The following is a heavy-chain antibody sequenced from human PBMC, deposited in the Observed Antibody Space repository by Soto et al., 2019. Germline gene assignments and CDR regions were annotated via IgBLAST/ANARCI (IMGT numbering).Heavy chain of an antibody. V-gene: IGHV3-30*03. Sequence: GGSLRLSCAASGFTFSSYGMHWVRQAPGKGLEWVAVISYDGSNKYYADSVKGRFTISRDNSKNTLYLQMNSLRAEDTAVYYCGRGFGYYYYYGIDVSGQGTTVTGSS. J-gene: IGHJ6*02. CDR1: GFTFSSYG. D-gene: IGHD3-10*01. CDR2: ISYDGSNK. CDR3: GRGFGYYYYYGIDV.